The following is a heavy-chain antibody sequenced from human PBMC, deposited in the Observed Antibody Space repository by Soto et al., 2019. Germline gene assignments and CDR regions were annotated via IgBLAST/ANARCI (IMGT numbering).Heavy chain of an antibody. CDR3: ARGSSGSAVHYYYYGMDV. D-gene: IGHD6-19*01. J-gene: IGHJ6*02. Sequence: SQTLTLTFAISGDSVSSNSAAWNWIRQSPSRGLEWLGRTYYRSKWYNDYAVSVKSRITINPDTSKNQFSLQLNSVTPEDTAVYYCARGSSGSAVHYYYYGMDVWGQGTTVTVSS. CDR1: GDSVSSNSAA. V-gene: IGHV6-1*01. CDR2: TYYRSKWYN.